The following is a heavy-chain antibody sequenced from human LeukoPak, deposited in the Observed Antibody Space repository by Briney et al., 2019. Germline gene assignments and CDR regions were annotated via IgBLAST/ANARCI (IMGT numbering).Heavy chain of an antibody. V-gene: IGHV4-39*07. CDR3: AREPFANYEPPNFHDY. CDR1: GGSISSSSYY. CDR2: IHHSENT. Sequence: SETLSLTCTVSGGSISSSSYYWGWIRQPPGKGLEWIGSIHHSENTYYNPSLKSRVTISVDMSKNQFSLKLTSVTAADTAVYYCAREPFANYEPPNFHDYWGQGTLVTVSS. J-gene: IGHJ4*02. D-gene: IGHD3-22*01.